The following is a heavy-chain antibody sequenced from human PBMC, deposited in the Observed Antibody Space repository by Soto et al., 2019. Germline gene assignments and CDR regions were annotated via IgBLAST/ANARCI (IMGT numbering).Heavy chain of an antibody. Sequence: HGEPLKISCDGSGYSFVTHWIGWVRQMPGKGLEWIGIIYPYGSETTYSPAFQGHVTISADKSTNTAYLQWSSPKASDTAIYYCARISPSYPYFYYGMDVWGQGTTVTVSS. CDR2: IYPYGSET. J-gene: IGHJ6*02. CDR3: ARISPSYPYFYYGMDV. CDR1: GYSFVTHW. V-gene: IGHV5-51*01. D-gene: IGHD3-10*01.